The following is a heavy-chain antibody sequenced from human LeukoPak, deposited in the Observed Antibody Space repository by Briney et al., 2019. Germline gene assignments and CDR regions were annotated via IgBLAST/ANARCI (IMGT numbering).Heavy chain of an antibody. CDR1: GGSISSYY. CDR2: IYYSGST. D-gene: IGHD5-12*01. V-gene: IGHV4-59*12. Sequence: PSETLSLTCTVSGGSISSYYWSWIRQSPGKGLEWIGYIYYSGSTNYNPSLKSRVTISVDTSKNQFSLRLSSVTAADTAVYYCARVRYSGYEDYWGQGTLVTVSS. J-gene: IGHJ4*02. CDR3: ARVRYSGYEDY.